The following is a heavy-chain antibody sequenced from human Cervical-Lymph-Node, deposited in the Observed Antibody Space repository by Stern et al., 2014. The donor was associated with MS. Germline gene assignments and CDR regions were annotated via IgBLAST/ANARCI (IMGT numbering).Heavy chain of an antibody. Sequence: VQLEESGAEVKKPGASVKVSCKVSGYTLTELSMHWVRQAPGKGLEWMGGFDPEDGETIYAQKFQGRVTMTEDTSTDTAYMELSSLRSEDTAVYYCATASGWSQAVDYWGQGTLVTVSS. V-gene: IGHV1-24*01. CDR3: ATASGWSQAVDY. CDR1: GYTLTELS. J-gene: IGHJ4*02. D-gene: IGHD6-19*01. CDR2: FDPEDGET.